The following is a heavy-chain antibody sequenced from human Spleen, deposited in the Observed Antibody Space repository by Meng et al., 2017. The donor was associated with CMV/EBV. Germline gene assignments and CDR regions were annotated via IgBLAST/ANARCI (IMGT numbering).Heavy chain of an antibody. Sequence: FIDCGTSWIGQAPGKGLEWVSSISSSGSTIYYADSVKDRFTISRDNAKNSLYLQMNSLRAEDTAVYYCARDRRARYCSSTSCFSWFDPWGQGTLVTVSS. CDR2: ISSSGSTI. J-gene: IGHJ5*02. V-gene: IGHV3-11*01. CDR1: FIDCG. D-gene: IGHD2-2*01. CDR3: ARDRRARYCSSTSCFSWFDP.